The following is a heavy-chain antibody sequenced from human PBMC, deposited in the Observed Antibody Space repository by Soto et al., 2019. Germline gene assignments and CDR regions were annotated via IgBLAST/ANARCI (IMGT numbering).Heavy chain of an antibody. CDR3: ARVRSTIFVVVITLSRYYYYYMDV. Sequence: PLETLPLTCAVYGGSFSGYYWSWIHQPPGKGLEWIGEINHSGSTNYNPSLKSRVTISVDTSKNQFSLKLSSVTAADTAVYYCARVRSTIFVVVITLSRYYYYYMDVWGKGTTVTVSS. V-gene: IGHV4-34*01. CDR1: GGSFSGYY. CDR2: INHSGST. D-gene: IGHD3-3*01. J-gene: IGHJ6*03.